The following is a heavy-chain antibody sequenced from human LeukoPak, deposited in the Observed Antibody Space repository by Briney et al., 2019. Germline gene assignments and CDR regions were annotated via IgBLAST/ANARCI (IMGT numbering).Heavy chain of an antibody. J-gene: IGHJ4*02. V-gene: IGHV3-30-3*01. CDR1: GFTFSSYA. CDR2: ISYDGSNK. CDR3: ARDRYGSGSYYIDY. Sequence: PGGSLRLSCAASGFTFSSYAMHWVRQAPGKGLEWVAVISYDGSNKYYADSVKGRFTISRDNSKNTLYLQMNSLRAEGTAVYYCARDRYGSGSYYIDYWGQGTLVTVSS. D-gene: IGHD3-10*01.